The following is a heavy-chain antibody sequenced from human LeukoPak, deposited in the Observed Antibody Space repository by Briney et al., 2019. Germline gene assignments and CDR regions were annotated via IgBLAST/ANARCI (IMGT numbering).Heavy chain of an antibody. V-gene: IGHV5-51*01. CDR2: IFPGDSDT. J-gene: IGHJ4*02. D-gene: IGHD6-13*01. Sequence: GESLKISCKGFGYSFTSYWVAWVRQMPGKGLEWMGAIFPGDSDTRYSPSFQGQVTISADKSINTAYLQWNSLKASDTAIYYCAMLLAAASAPYYFDFWGQGTLVTVPS. CDR3: AMLLAAASAPYYFDF. CDR1: GYSFTSYW.